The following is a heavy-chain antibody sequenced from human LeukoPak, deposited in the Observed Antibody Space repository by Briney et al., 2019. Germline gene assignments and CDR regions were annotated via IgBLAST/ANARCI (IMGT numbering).Heavy chain of an antibody. D-gene: IGHD6-13*01. CDR1: GYTLTELS. J-gene: IGHJ4*02. CDR2: FDPDDGET. V-gene: IGHV1-24*01. CDR3: ATVEAEGFFDY. Sequence: ASVKVSCKVSGYTLTELSMHWVRQAPGKGLEWMGGFDPDDGETIYAQKFQGRVTMTEDTSTDTAYMELSSLRSEDTAVHYRATVEAEGFFDYWGQGTLVTVSS.